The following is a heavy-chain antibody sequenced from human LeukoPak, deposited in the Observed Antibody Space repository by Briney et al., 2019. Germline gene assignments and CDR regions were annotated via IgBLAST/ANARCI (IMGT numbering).Heavy chain of an antibody. D-gene: IGHD3-22*01. J-gene: IGHJ4*02. V-gene: IGHV4-34*01. CDR1: GGSFSGYY. CDR3: ARAPLSSGYYGVDY. CDR2: INHSGST. Sequence: PSETLTLTCAVYGGSFSGYYWSWIRQPPGKGLEWIGEINHSGSTNYNPSLKSRVTISVDTSKNQFSLKLSSVTAADTAVYYCARAPLSSGYYGVDYWGQGTLVTVSS.